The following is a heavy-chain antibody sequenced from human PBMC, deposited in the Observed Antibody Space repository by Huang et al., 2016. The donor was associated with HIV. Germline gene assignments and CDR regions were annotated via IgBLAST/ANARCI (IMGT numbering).Heavy chain of an antibody. Sequence: QVQLQESGPGLVKPSETLSLTCTVSGGSISSYYWGWIRQPPGKGLECIGYIYYRWSTNYNPARKIRVTISVDTSKNQFSLKLRSVTAADTAVYYCARGPSPWLQEAFDIWGQGTMVTVSS. V-gene: IGHV4-59*01. CDR3: ARGPSPWLQEAFDI. J-gene: IGHJ3*02. CDR1: GGSISSYY. D-gene: IGHD5-12*01. CDR2: IYYRWST.